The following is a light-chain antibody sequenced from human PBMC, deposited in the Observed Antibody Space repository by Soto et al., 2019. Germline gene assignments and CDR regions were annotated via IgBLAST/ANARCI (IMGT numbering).Light chain of an antibody. V-gene: IGKV1-39*01. Sequence: DIQMAQSPSSLSASVGDRVTITCRARQSISNFLNWYQQKPGQAPTLLIFAASSLQSGVPSRFSGSGSGTDFTLTISSLQPADFATYFCQQSYSIPYTFGQGTKVEIK. J-gene: IGKJ2*01. CDR3: QQSYSIPYT. CDR1: QSISNF. CDR2: AAS.